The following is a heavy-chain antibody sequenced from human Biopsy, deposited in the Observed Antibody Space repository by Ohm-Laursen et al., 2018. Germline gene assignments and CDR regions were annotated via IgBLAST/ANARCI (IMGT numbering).Heavy chain of an antibody. CDR1: GFTFSDYA. CDR3: AKGGYCTTTSCYMDVDY. J-gene: IGHJ4*02. Sequence: SLRLSCAASGFTFSDYAMSWVRQAPGKGLEWVAGIYGGGFGTYYADSVKGRFSISRDNSENTLYLHMNSLRAEDTAMYYCAKGGYCTTTSCYMDVDYWGQGTLVTVSS. V-gene: IGHV3-23*01. CDR2: IYGGGFGT. D-gene: IGHD2-2*02.